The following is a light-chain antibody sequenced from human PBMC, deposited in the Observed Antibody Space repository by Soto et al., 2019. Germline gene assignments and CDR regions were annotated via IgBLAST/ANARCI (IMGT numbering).Light chain of an antibody. Sequence: IVLTQSPGTLSLAPGERATISCWASQSVDSRHLAWYQQKPGQAPRRLIYDASNRATGIPARFSGSGSGTDFTLTISSLEPEDFPVYYCQQRSNWPLTFGGGTRWIS. V-gene: IGKV3-11*01. CDR1: QSVDSRH. CDR3: QQRSNWPLT. CDR2: DAS. J-gene: IGKJ4*01.